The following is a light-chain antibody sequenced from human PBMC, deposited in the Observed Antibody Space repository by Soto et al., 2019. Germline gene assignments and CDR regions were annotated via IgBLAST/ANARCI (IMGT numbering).Light chain of an antibody. J-gene: IGKJ5*01. V-gene: IGKV3-20*01. Sequence: EIVLTQSPGTLSLSPGERATLSCRASQSVGSKYLAWYQQTPGQAPRLLIHGASTRATGIPDRFSGSGSGTDFTLTLSRLESEDSAVYYCHQYASSPLTFGQVTRLEIK. CDR3: HQYASSPLT. CDR2: GAS. CDR1: QSVGSKY.